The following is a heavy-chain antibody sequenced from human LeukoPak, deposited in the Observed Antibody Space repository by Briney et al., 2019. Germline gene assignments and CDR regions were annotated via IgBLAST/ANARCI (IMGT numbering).Heavy chain of an antibody. V-gene: IGHV4-59*01. CDR3: ARDRVNYMDV. CDR2: IYYSGIT. J-gene: IGHJ6*03. Sequence: SETLSLTCTVSGDSISDFYWSWIRQPPGKGLEWIGYIYYSGITNYNPSLKSRVTISVDTSKNQFSLKLSSVTAADTAVYYCARDRVNYMDVWGKGTTVTVSS. CDR1: GDSISDFY. D-gene: IGHD2-21*01.